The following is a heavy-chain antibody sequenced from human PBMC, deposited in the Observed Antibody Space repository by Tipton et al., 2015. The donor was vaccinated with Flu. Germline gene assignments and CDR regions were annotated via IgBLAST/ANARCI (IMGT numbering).Heavy chain of an antibody. CDR3: SISLNS. Sequence: QLVQSGGGLVQPGGSLRLSCAASRFTFSTYWMDWVRQAPGKGLEWVANINRDGSEKYYVDSVKGRFTISRDNAKNSLYLQLNSLRAEDTAVYYCSISLNSWGQGTLVTVSS. CDR1: RFTFSTYW. V-gene: IGHV3-7*01. CDR2: INRDGSEK. J-gene: IGHJ4*02.